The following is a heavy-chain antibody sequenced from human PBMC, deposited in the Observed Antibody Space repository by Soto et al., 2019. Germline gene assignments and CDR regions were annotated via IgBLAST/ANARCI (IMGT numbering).Heavy chain of an antibody. CDR2: IYHTGNA. CDR3: ARKYCSGGSCYSWSSWFDP. J-gene: IGHJ5*02. Sequence: SETLSLTCSVSGDSISNSRFYWAWIRQPPGEGLEWIGSIYHTGNAYYNPSLKSRVTISLDTSKNQFSLKLSPVTAADTAVYYCARKYCSGGSCYSWSSWFDPWGQGTLVTAPQ. CDR1: GDSISNSRFY. D-gene: IGHD2-15*01. V-gene: IGHV4-39*01.